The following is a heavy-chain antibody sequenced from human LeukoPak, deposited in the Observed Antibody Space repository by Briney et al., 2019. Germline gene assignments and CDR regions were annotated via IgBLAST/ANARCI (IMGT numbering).Heavy chain of an antibody. CDR2: ISSSVTTV. V-gene: IGHV3-11*01. CDR3: VRSYSAYDSFDY. CDR1: GYTFGDYY. J-gene: IGHJ4*02. D-gene: IGHD5-12*01. Sequence: KPGGSLRLSCAASGYTFGDYYMNWIRQAPGKGLEWVSYISSSVTTVRYADSVMGRFTISRDNAKNSLYLQMNSLRADDTAVYYCVRSYSAYDSFDYWGQGTLVTVSS.